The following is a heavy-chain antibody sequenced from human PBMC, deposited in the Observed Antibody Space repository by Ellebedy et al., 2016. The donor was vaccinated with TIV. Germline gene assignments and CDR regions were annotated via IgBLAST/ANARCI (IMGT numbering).Heavy chain of an antibody. CDR1: GGSISSSSYY. CDR3: ARDSARYYYGSGSYPPQYYYYYYGMDV. Sequence: SETLSLTXTVSGGSISSSSYYWGWIRQPPGKGLEWIGSIYYSGSTYYNPSLKSRVTISVDTSKNQFSLKLSSVTAADTAVYYCARDSARYYYGSGSYPPQYYYYYYGMDVWGQGTTVTVSS. CDR2: IYYSGST. V-gene: IGHV4-39*02. J-gene: IGHJ6*02. D-gene: IGHD3-10*01.